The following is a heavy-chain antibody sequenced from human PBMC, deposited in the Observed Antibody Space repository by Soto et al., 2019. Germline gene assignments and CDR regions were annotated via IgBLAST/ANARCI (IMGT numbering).Heavy chain of an antibody. D-gene: IGHD4-17*01. J-gene: IGHJ3*02. Sequence: WVRQAPGKGLEWVSAISGSGGTTYCAGSVQGRFTISRDNSINTLYLQMNSLRPEDTAVYYCAHPRGYGVFDAYDIWGQGAMVTVSS. V-gene: IGHV3-23*01. CDR3: AHPRGYGVFDAYDI. CDR2: ISGSGGTT.